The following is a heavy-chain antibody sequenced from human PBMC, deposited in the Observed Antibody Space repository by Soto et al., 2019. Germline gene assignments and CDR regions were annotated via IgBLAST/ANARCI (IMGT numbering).Heavy chain of an antibody. D-gene: IGHD6-13*01. CDR1: GGTFSSYT. CDR2: IIPILGIA. J-gene: IGHJ4*02. Sequence: QVQLVQSGAEVKKPGSSVKVSCKASGGTFSSYTISWVRQAPGQGLEWMGRIIPILGIANYAQKFQGRVTITAGKSTSTAYMELSSLRSEDTAVYYCARDPGYSSSWPRASNFDYWGQGTLVTVSS. V-gene: IGHV1-69*08. CDR3: ARDPGYSSSWPRASNFDY.